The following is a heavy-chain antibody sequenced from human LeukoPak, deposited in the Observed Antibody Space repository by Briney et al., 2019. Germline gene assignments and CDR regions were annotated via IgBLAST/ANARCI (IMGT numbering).Heavy chain of an antibody. CDR2: ISSSSSYI. V-gene: IGHV3-21*01. J-gene: IGHJ4*02. Sequence: SGGSLRLSCAASGFTVSSYSMNWVRQAPGKGLEWVSSISSSSSYIYYADSVKGRFTISRDNAKNSLYLQMNSLRAEDTAVYYCARSAGSERYSSPHLDYCGQGTLVTVSS. CDR1: GFTVSSYS. D-gene: IGHD3-10*01. CDR3: ARSAGSERYSSPHLDY.